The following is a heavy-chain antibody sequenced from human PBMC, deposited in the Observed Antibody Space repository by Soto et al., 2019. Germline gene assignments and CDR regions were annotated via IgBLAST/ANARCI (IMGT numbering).Heavy chain of an antibody. D-gene: IGHD6-13*01. CDR3: AKPSRESSSWYDAFDI. J-gene: IGHJ3*02. CDR1: GFTFSSYA. V-gene: IGHV3-23*01. Sequence: EVQLLESGGGLVQPGGSLRLSCAASGFTFSSYAMSWVRQAPWKGLEWVSAISGSGGSTYYADSVKGRFTISRDNSKNTLYLQMNSLRAEDTAVYYCAKPSRESSSWYDAFDIWGQGTMVTVSS. CDR2: ISGSGGST.